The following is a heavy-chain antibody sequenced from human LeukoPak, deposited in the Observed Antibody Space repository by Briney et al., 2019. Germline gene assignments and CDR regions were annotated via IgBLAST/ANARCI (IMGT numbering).Heavy chain of an antibody. CDR2: ISWISGRI. V-gene: IGHV3-9*01. CDR1: GFTFDDYA. D-gene: IGHD3-16*02. CDR3: ARERGIDRDDY. J-gene: IGHJ4*02. Sequence: PGGSLRLSCAASGFTFDDYAMHWVRQAPGRGLEWVSGISWISGRIGYADSVKGRFTISRDNAKNSLYLQMNSLRVEDTAVYYCARERGIDRDDYWGQGTLVTVSS.